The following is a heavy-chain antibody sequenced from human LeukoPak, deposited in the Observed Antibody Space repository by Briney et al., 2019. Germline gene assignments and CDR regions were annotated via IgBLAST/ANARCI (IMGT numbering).Heavy chain of an antibody. CDR2: ISSSSSYI. Sequence: GGSLRLSCAASGFTFSNCAMSWVRQAPGKGLEWVSSISSSSSYIYYGDSVKGRFTISRDNAKNSLYLQMSSLRGEDTAVYYCAKDVRVGGGGMDVWGQGTPVTVSS. V-gene: IGHV3-21*04. D-gene: IGHD1-26*01. CDR1: GFTFSNCA. J-gene: IGHJ6*02. CDR3: AKDVRVGGGGMDV.